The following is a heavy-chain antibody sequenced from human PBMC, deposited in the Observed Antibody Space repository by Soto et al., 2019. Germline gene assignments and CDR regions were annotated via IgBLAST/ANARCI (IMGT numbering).Heavy chain of an antibody. D-gene: IGHD6-19*01. CDR1: GYTFTSYD. J-gene: IGHJ5*02. V-gene: IGHV1-8*01. CDR3: ARGRWGIAVAGTNNWFDP. Sequence: QVQLVQSGAEVKKPGASVKVSCKASGYTFTSYDINWVRQATGQGLEWMGWMNPNSGNTGYAQKFQGRVTMTRNTSISTAYMELSSLRSEDTAVYYCARGRWGIAVAGTNNWFDPWGQGTLVTVSS. CDR2: MNPNSGNT.